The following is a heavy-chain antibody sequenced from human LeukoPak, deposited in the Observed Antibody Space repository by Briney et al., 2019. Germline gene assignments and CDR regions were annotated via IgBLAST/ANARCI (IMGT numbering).Heavy chain of an antibody. J-gene: IGHJ4*02. CDR2: ISADGGST. CDR3: AKDKAGTIVWYGRWAIGLFDY. CDR1: GFNFDAYA. V-gene: IGHV3-43*02. Sequence: GRSLRLSCAASGFNFDAYAMHWVRQAPGKGLQWISLISADGGSTYYADSVKGRFTISRDNSRNSLYLQMNSLTTEDTAFYYCAKDKAGTIVWYGRWAIGLFDYWGQGTLLTVSS. D-gene: IGHD6-13*01.